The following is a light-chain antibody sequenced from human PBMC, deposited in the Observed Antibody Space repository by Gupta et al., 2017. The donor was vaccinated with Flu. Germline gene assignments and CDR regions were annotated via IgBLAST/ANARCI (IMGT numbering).Light chain of an antibody. Sequence: TCSGDKVGDKFACWYQQKPGQSPVLVIYQDSKRPSGIPERFSGSNSGNTATLTISWTQASDEADYYCQAWDGNTVIFGGGTKLTVL. CDR3: QAWDGNTVI. J-gene: IGLJ2*01. CDR2: QDS. CDR1: KVGDKF. V-gene: IGLV3-1*01.